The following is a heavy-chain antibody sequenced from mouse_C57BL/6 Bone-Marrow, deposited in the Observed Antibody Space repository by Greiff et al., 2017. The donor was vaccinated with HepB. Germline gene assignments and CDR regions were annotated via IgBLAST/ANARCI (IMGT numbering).Heavy chain of an antibody. J-gene: IGHJ4*01. D-gene: IGHD2-2*01. Sequence: EVKLVESGGGLVKPGGSLKLSCAASGFTFSDYGMHWVRQAPEKGLEWVAYISSGSSTIYYADTVKGRFTISRDNAKNTLFLQMTSLRSEDTAMYHCARPGYADAMDYWGQGTSVTVSS. CDR3: ARPGYADAMDY. CDR2: ISSGSSTI. CDR1: GFTFSDYG. V-gene: IGHV5-17*01.